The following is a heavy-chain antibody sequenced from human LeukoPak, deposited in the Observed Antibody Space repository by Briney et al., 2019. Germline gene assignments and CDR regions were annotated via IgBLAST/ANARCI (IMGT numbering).Heavy chain of an antibody. CDR2: ISPSGDIR. J-gene: IGHJ4*02. V-gene: IGHV3-23*01. CDR1: GFTFSNHG. Sequence: PGGSLRLSCAASGFTFSNHGMNWVRQAPGKGLEWVSGISPSGDIRYYADSVKGRFTISRDNSKNTLYLQMNSLRADDTAVYYCARDMVRGISSSLNTFDYWGQGTLVTVSS. D-gene: IGHD3-10*01. CDR3: ARDMVRGISSSLNTFDY.